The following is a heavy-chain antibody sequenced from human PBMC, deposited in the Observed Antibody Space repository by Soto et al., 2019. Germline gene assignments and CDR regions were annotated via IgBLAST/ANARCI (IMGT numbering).Heavy chain of an antibody. Sequence: GGSLRLSCAASEFTFSNYAMTWVRQAPGKGLEWVSLITGSGVTTYYADSVKGRFTIARDNSKNTLYLQMNSLRAGDTAMYYCAKAVSGSIRYFDYWGQGTLVTVSS. J-gene: IGHJ4*02. CDR2: ITGSGVTT. CDR3: AKAVSGSIRYFDY. CDR1: EFTFSNYA. V-gene: IGHV3-23*01. D-gene: IGHD1-26*01.